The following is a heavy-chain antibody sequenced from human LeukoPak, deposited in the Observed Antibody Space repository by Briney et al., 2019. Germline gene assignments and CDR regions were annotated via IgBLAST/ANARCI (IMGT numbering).Heavy chain of an antibody. CDR1: GGSFRGYH. CDR2: INHSGST. J-gene: IGHJ4*02. D-gene: IGHD4-23*01. CDR3: ARNGGNSDFDY. Sequence: QVQLQQWGAGLLKPSETLSLTCGVSGGSFRGYHWSWIRQPPGKGLEWIGEINHSGSTNYNPSLKSRVTISVDKSKNQFSLKLSSVTAADTAVYYCARNGGNSDFDYWGQGTLVTVSS. V-gene: IGHV4-34*01.